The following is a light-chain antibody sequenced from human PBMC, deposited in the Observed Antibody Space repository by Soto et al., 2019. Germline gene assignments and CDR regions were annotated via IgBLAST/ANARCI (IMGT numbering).Light chain of an antibody. V-gene: IGKV3-20*01. Sequence: EIVLTQSPGTLSLSPGERATLSCRASQSVRSNYLAWYQRTPGQAPRLLIYGASTRATGIPDRFSGTGSGTDFTLTISRLEPEDFAVYYCQQYWGLPYTVGQGTKLEIK. J-gene: IGKJ2*01. CDR2: GAS. CDR1: QSVRSNY. CDR3: QQYWGLPYT.